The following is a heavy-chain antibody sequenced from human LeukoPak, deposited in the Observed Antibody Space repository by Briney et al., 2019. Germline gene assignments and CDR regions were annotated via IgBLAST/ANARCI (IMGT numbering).Heavy chain of an antibody. CDR1: SGSISSSSYY. V-gene: IGHV4-39*01. CDR3: ARGRLQLRFLEWLHNWFDP. CDR2: IYYSGNT. J-gene: IGHJ5*02. D-gene: IGHD3-3*01. Sequence: SETLSLTCTVSSGSISSSSYYWGWIRQPPGKGLEWIGSIYYSGNTYYKPSLQSRVTISVDTSKNQFSLKTRSVTAADTAVYYCARGRLQLRFLEWLHNWFDPWGQGTLVTVSS.